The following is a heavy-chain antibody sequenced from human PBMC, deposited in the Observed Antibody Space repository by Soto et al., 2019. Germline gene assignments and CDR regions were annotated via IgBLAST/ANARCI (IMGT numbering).Heavy chain of an antibody. CDR1: GFTFSSYW. CDR3: ARLHIAVAADY. Sequence: EVQLVESGGGLVQPGGSLRLSCAASGFTFSSYWMSWVRQAPGKGLEWVANIKQDGREKYYVDSVKGRFTISRDNAKNSMYLQMNSLRAEDTAVDYCARLHIAVAADYWGQGTLVTVSS. CDR2: IKQDGREK. J-gene: IGHJ4*02. D-gene: IGHD6-19*01. V-gene: IGHV3-7*03.